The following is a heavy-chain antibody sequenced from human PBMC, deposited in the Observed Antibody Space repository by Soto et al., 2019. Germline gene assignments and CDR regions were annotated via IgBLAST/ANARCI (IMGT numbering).Heavy chain of an antibody. CDR2: ISSDGNKK. D-gene: IGHD1-1*01. CDR3: AKAMYNWNDRPIEY. Sequence: QVQLVEAGGGVVQSGRSLRLSCAVSGFTFRNYGMHWVRQAPGKGLEWVAVISSDGNKKYYADSMKGRFTISRDNSQNALYLQMSIVRHDDTALYYCAKAMYNWNDRPIEYWVQGTLVTVSS. V-gene: IGHV3-30*18. J-gene: IGHJ4*02. CDR1: GFTFRNYG.